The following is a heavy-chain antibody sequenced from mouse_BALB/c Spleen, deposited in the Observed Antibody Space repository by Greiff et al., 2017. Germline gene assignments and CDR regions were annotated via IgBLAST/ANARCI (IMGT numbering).Heavy chain of an antibody. CDR3: ARGGYGNYVSYAMDY. V-gene: IGHV2-6-2*01. J-gene: IGHJ4*01. Sequence: QVQLQQSGPDLVAPSQSLSITCTVSGFSLTSYGVHWVRQPPGKGLEWLVVIWSDGSTTYNSALKSRLSISKDNSKSQVFLKMNSLQTDDTAMYYCARGGYGNYVSYAMDYWGQGTSVTVSS. CDR1: GFSLTSYG. CDR2: IWSDGST. D-gene: IGHD2-1*01.